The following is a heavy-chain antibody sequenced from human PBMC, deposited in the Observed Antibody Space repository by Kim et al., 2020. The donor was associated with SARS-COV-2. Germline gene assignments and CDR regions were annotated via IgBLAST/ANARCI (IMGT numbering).Heavy chain of an antibody. CDR1: GGSISSYY. CDR3: ARVGVVAATPNFDY. V-gene: IGHV4-59*13. Sequence: SETLSLTCTVSGGSISSYYWSWIRQPPGKGLEWIGYIYYSGSTNYNPSLKSRVTISVDTSKNQFSLKLSSVTAADTAVYYCARVGVVAATPNFDYWGQGTLVTVSS. CDR2: IYYSGST. J-gene: IGHJ4*02. D-gene: IGHD2-15*01.